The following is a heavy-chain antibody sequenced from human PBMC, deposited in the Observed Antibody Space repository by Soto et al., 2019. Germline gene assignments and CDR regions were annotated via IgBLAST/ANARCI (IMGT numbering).Heavy chain of an antibody. J-gene: IGHJ3*02. D-gene: IGHD5-12*01. CDR2: IIPIFGTA. CDR3: ARFGEYSGDKGGYGFSSGAFDI. CDR1: GGTFSSYA. Sequence: QVQLVQSGAEVKKPGSSVKVSCKASGGTFSSYAISWVRQAPGQGLEWMGGIIPIFGTANYAQKLQGRVTISADKSTSTAYREMSILRFEETAVYYCARFGEYSGDKGGYGFSSGAFDIWSQGIMLTVSS. V-gene: IGHV1-69*06.